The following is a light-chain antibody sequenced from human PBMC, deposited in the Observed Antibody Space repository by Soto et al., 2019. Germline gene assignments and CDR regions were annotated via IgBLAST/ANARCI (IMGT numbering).Light chain of an antibody. CDR2: DDY. CDR1: QSVSGG. J-gene: IGKJ4*01. Sequence: DIQMTQSPATLSASVGDRVTITCRASQSVSGGLAGYQQKPGQAPKLLISDDYNLERGVPSRFSGSGSGKKFTLTIGILQSDDFASYCCQQYNSYLVTFGGGTTVEIK. V-gene: IGKV1-5*01. CDR3: QQYNSYLVT.